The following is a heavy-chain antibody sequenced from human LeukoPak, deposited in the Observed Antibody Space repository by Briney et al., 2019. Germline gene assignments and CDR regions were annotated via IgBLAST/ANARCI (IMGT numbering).Heavy chain of an antibody. Sequence: PGRSLRLSCAASGFTFSSYGMHWVRQAPGKGLEWVAVIWYDGSNKYYADSVKGRLTISRDNAKNTLYLQMNSLRAEDTAVYYCARDGHTSSFVYWGQGTLVTVSS. D-gene: IGHD6-6*01. V-gene: IGHV3-33*01. CDR2: IWYDGSNK. J-gene: IGHJ4*02. CDR1: GFTFSSYG. CDR3: ARDGHTSSFVY.